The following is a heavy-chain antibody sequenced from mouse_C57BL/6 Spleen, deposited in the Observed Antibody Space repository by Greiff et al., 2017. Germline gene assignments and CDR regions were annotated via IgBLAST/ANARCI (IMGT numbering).Heavy chain of an antibody. Sequence: EVNVVESGGGLVKPGGSLKLSCAASGFTFSDYGMHWVRQAPEKGLEWVAYISSGSSTIYYADTVKGRFTISRDNAKNTLFLQMTSLRSEDTAMYYCARSGYYLYFDVWGTGTTVTVSS. CDR2: ISSGSSTI. V-gene: IGHV5-17*01. D-gene: IGHD1-3*01. CDR1: GFTFSDYG. CDR3: ARSGYYLYFDV. J-gene: IGHJ1*03.